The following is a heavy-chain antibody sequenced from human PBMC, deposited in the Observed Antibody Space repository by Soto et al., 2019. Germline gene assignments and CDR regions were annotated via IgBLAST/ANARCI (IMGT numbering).Heavy chain of an antibody. V-gene: IGHV3-9*01. CDR1: GFTFDDYA. J-gene: IGHJ3*02. Sequence: PGGSLRLSCAASGFTFDDYAMHWVRQAPGKGLEWVSGISWNSGSIGYADSVKGRFTISRDNAKNSLYLQMNSLRAEDTALYYCAKDMKTTVYDAFDIWGQGTMVTVSS. CDR2: ISWNSGSI. D-gene: IGHD4-17*01. CDR3: AKDMKTTVYDAFDI.